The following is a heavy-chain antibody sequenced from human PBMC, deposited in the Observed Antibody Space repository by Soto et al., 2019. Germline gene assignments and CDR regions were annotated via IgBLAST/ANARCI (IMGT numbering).Heavy chain of an antibody. D-gene: IGHD6-19*01. Sequence: QVQLVQSGAEVKKPGSSVKVSCKASGGTFNSYALTWVRQAPGHGLEWMGGIIPIFRSTNYAQKFQGRVTITANRSPGRADIGLGRMSSEDTAVYYCARVCASACGSGWRRLYWYFDLWGRGTLVTVSS. CDR1: GGTFNSYA. J-gene: IGHJ2*01. CDR2: IIPIFRST. CDR3: ARVCASACGSGWRRLYWYFDL. V-gene: IGHV1-69*06.